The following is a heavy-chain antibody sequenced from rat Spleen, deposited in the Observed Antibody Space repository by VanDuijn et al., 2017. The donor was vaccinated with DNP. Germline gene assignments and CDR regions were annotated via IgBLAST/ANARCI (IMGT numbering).Heavy chain of an antibody. CDR1: GFTFSDYN. CDR3: ARGNYPGINTFDY. V-gene: IGHV5-7*01. D-gene: IGHD1-4*01. Sequence: EVQLVESGGGLVQPGRSLKLSCAASGFTFSDYNMAWVRQAPKKGLEWVVTIIYDGSRTYYRDSVKGRFTISRDNAKSTLYLQMNSLRSEDTATYYCARGNYPGINTFDYWGQGVMVTVSS. CDR2: IIYDGSRT. J-gene: IGHJ2*01.